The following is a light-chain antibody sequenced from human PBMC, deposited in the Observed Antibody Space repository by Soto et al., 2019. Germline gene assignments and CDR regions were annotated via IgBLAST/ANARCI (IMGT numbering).Light chain of an antibody. V-gene: IGKV3-15*01. CDR2: GAS. CDR1: QSVSSN. CDR3: LQYNNWWT. J-gene: IGKJ1*01. Sequence: EIVMTQSPATLSLSPGERATLSCRASQSVSSNLAWYQQKPGQAPRLLIYGASTRATGIPARFSGSGSGTEFTLTISSLQSEDFAVYYCLQYNNWWTFGQGTKVEIK.